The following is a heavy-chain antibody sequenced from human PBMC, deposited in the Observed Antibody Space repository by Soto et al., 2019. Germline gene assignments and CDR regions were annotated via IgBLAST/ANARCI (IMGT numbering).Heavy chain of an antibody. V-gene: IGHV4-39*07. J-gene: IGHJ5*02. CDR3: ARVEAAAGKIDP. CDR2: IYYTGTT. D-gene: IGHD6-13*01. CDR1: GGSISSNSAY. Sequence: PSETLSLTCTVSGGSISSNSAYWGWIRQPPGKGLEWIGSIYYTGTTNYNPSLKSPVTISVDTSKNQFSLKLSSVTAADTAVYYCARVEAAAGKIDPWGQGTLVTVSS.